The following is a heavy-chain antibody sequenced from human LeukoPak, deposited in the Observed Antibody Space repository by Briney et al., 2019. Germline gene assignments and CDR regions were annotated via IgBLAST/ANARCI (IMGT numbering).Heavy chain of an antibody. V-gene: IGHV3-30*02. CDR1: GFTFSSYG. CDR3: ARRNLFDY. CDR2: IRYDGSNK. J-gene: IGHJ4*02. D-gene: IGHD1-14*01. Sequence: PGGSLRLSCAASGFTFSSYGMHWVRQAPGKGLEWVAFIRYDGSNKYYADSVKGRFTISRDNAKNSVYLQMNSLRVEDTAVYYCARRNLFDYWGQGTVVTVSS.